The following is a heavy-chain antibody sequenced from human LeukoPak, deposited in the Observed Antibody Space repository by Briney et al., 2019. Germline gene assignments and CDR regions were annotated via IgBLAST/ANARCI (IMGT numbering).Heavy chain of an antibody. Sequence: ASVKVSCKASGYTFTGYYMHWVRQAPGQGLEWMGWINPNSGGTNYAQKFQGRVTMTRDTSISTAYMELSRLRSDDTAVYYCARGHGDLRAMKRNWFDPWGQGTLVTVSS. CDR3: ARGHGDLRAMKRNWFDP. J-gene: IGHJ5*02. CDR2: INPNSGGT. CDR1: GYTFTGYY. V-gene: IGHV1-2*02. D-gene: IGHD3-10*01.